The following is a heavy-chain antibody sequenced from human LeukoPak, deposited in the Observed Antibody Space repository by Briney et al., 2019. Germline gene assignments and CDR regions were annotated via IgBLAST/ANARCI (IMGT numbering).Heavy chain of an antibody. Sequence: PGGSLRLSCAASGFTFRTYTMNWVRQAPGKGLEWVSSISSSSSYIAYSDSLKGRFTISRDNAKSSLYLQMNSLRAEDTAVFYCARGQWPDYWGQGTLLIVSS. J-gene: IGHJ4*02. CDR3: ARGQWPDY. CDR2: ISSSSSYI. D-gene: IGHD6-19*01. V-gene: IGHV3-21*01. CDR1: GFTFRTYT.